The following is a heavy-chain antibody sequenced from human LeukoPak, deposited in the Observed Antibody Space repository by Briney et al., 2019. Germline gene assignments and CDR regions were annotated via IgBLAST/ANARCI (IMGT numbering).Heavy chain of an antibody. CDR1: GYTLTELS. Sequence: ASVKVSCKVSGYTLTELSMHWVRQAPGKGLEWMGGFDPEDGETIYAQKFQGRVTMTKDTSTDIAYMELSSLRSEDTAVYYCATRIPVPLSQSIAVAGRRHYMDVWGKGTTVTVSS. V-gene: IGHV1-24*01. J-gene: IGHJ6*03. CDR3: ATRIPVPLSQSIAVAGRRHYMDV. D-gene: IGHD6-19*01. CDR2: FDPEDGET.